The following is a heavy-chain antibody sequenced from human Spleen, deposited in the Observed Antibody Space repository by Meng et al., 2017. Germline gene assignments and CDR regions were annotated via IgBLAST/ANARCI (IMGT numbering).Heavy chain of an antibody. CDR3: ARAMYRGLSGSDY. D-gene: IGHD3-10*01. V-gene: IGHV3-23*01. CDR1: GFIFGDSA. J-gene: IGHJ4*02. Sequence: GESLKISCEASGFIFGDSAMSWVRQAPGKGLEWVSTISGSAISTYYADSVKGRFTISRDNSRDTLYLQMNGLRAGDTATYYCARAMYRGLSGSDYWGQGTLVTVSS. CDR2: ISGSAIST.